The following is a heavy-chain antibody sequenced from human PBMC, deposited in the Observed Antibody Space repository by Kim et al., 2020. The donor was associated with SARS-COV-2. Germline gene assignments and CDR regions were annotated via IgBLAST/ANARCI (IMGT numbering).Heavy chain of an antibody. Sequence: SQTLSLTCAISGDSVSSNSAAWNWIRQSPSRGLEWLGRTYYRSKWYNDYAVSVKSRITINPDTSKNQFSLQLNSVTPEDTAVYYCARGNYSSYYYYYYGMDVWGQGTTVTVSS. D-gene: IGHD6-6*01. V-gene: IGHV6-1*01. CDR1: GDSVSSNSAA. CDR2: TYYRSKWYN. J-gene: IGHJ6*02. CDR3: ARGNYSSYYYYYYGMDV.